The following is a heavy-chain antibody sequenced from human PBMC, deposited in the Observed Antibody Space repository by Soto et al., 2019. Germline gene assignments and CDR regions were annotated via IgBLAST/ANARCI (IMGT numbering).Heavy chain of an antibody. D-gene: IGHD6-19*01. Sequence: PSETLSLTCTVSAGSVGSGSYYWSWIRQPLGKGLEWIGYIYYSGNTDYIPSLRGRATISVDKAKSHFSMQFTSVTSADTAIYYCARDSVLAYCSEHRNPYCLDPCGQGTLVTVSS. V-gene: IGHV4-61*03. J-gene: IGHJ5*02. CDR1: AGSVGSGSYY. CDR2: IYYSGNT. CDR3: ARDSVLAYCSEHRNPYCLDP.